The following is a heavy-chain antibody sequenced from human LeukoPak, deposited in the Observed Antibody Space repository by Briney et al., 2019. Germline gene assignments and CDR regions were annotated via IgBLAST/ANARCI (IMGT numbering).Heavy chain of an antibody. CDR1: RYTFTSYG. J-gene: IGHJ4*02. CDR2: ISAYNGNT. CDR3: ARGNYDSSGYYFHFDY. D-gene: IGHD3-22*01. V-gene: IGHV1-18*01. Sequence: GASVKVSCKASRYTFTSYGISWVRQAPGQGLEWMGWISAYNGNTNYAHKLQGRVTMTTDTSTSTAYIELRSLRSDDTAVYYCARGNYDSSGYYFHFDYWGQGTLVTVSS.